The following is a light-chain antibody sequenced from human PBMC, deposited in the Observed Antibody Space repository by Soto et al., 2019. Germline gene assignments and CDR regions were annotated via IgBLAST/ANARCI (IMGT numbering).Light chain of an antibody. V-gene: IGKV1-13*02. CDR2: DAS. J-gene: IGKJ4*01. Sequence: AIQLTQSPSSLSASVGDRVTVTCRASQGISSALAWYQQKPGKAPKLLIYDASSLESGVPSRFSGSGSGTDFTLTISSLRPEDFATYYCQQFNSYPLPFGGGTKVEIK. CDR1: QGISSA. CDR3: QQFNSYPLP.